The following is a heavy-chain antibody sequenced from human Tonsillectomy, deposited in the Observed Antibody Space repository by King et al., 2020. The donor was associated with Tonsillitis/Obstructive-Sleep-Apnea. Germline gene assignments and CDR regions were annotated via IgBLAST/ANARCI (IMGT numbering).Heavy chain of an antibody. J-gene: IGHJ3*02. Sequence: VQLVESGGGVVQPGRSLRLSCAASGFAFNNYGIHWVRQAPGKGLEWVAVIWYDGSNKYYADSVKGRFTISGDNSKYTLYLQMNSLRAEDTAVYYCARNGFNAFDSWGQGTMVTVSS. CDR3: ARNGFNAFDS. CDR2: IWYDGSNK. CDR1: GFAFNNYG. D-gene: IGHD2-8*01. V-gene: IGHV3-33*01.